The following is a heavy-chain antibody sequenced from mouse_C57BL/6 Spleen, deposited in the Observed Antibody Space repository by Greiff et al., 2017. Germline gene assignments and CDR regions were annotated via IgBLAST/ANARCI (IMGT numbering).Heavy chain of an antibody. CDR1: GFSLTSYG. Sequence: VKLVESGPGLVAPSQSLSITCTVSGFSLTSYGVDWVRQSPGKGLEWLGVIWGVGSTNYNSALKSRLSISKDNSKSQVFLKMNSLQTDDTAMYYCASGYASAWFAYWGQGTLVTVSA. D-gene: IGHD6-5*01. CDR2: IWGVGST. CDR3: ASGYASAWFAY. V-gene: IGHV2-6*01. J-gene: IGHJ3*01.